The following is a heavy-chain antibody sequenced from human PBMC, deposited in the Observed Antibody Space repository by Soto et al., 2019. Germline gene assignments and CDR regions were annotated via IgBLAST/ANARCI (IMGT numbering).Heavy chain of an antibody. D-gene: IGHD6-19*01. CDR2: ISSNGGST. CDR1: GFTFSSYA. J-gene: IGHJ6*03. V-gene: IGHV3-64D*06. Sequence: GGSLRLSCSASGFTFSSYAMHWVRQAPGKGLEYVSAISSNGGSTYYADSVKGRFTISRDNSKNTLYLQMSSLRAEDTAVYYCLRSGVAGTDCYYYMDVWGKGTTVTVSS. CDR3: LRSGVAGTDCYYYMDV.